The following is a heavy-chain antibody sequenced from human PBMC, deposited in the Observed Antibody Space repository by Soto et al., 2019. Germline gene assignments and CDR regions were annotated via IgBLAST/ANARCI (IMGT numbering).Heavy chain of an antibody. CDR2: IWYDGSNK. V-gene: IGHV3-33*01. J-gene: IGHJ4*02. Sequence: GGSLRLSCAASGFTFSSYGMHWVRQAPGKGLEWVAVIWYDGSNKYYADSVKGRFTISRDNSKNRLYLKMNSLRAEDTAVYYCARADGYTNFDYWGQGTLVTVSS. CDR1: GFTFSSYG. D-gene: IGHD5-12*01. CDR3: ARADGYTNFDY.